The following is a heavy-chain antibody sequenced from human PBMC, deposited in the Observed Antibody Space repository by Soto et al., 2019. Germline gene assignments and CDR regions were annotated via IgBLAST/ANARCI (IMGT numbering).Heavy chain of an antibody. CDR3: ARRGSGSYYDY. CDR1: GFTFSSYA. J-gene: IGHJ4*02. V-gene: IGHV3-23*01. D-gene: IGHD1-26*01. Sequence: EVQLLESGGGLVQPGGSLRLSCAASGFTFSSYAMRWVRQAPVKGLEWVSAISGSGGSTYYADSVEGRFTISRDKSKNTVYLQMNSLRAEDTAVYYCARRGSGSYYDYWGQGTLVTVSS. CDR2: ISGSGGST.